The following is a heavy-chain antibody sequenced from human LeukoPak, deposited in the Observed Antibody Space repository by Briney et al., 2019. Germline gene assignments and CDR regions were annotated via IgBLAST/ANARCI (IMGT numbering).Heavy chain of an antibody. D-gene: IGHD3-10*02. V-gene: IGHV5-51*01. CDR1: GYSFTSYW. J-gene: IGHJ4*02. CDR3: ARRARQGYVYVDFDY. CDR2: IYPGDSDT. Sequence: GESLKISCKGSGYSFTSYWIGWVRQMPGKGLEWMGIIYPGDSDTRYSPSFRGQVTISADTSISTAYLQWSNLKASDTAMYYCARRARQGYVYVDFDYWGQGTLVTVSS.